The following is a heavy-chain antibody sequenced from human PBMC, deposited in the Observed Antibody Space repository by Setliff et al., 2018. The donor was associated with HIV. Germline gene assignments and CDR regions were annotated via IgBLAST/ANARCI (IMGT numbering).Heavy chain of an antibody. CDR2: IYYTGST. D-gene: IGHD3-10*01. CDR3: ARNRVPSSL. CDR1: GDSISSHF. V-gene: IGHV4-59*11. J-gene: IGHJ4*02. Sequence: SETLSLTCTVSGDSISSHFWSWIRQPPGKGLEWIGSIYYTGSTDYNPSLMSRVTISLDTPKNQFSLKLNSVIAADTAVYYCARNRVPSSLWGQGTLVTVSS.